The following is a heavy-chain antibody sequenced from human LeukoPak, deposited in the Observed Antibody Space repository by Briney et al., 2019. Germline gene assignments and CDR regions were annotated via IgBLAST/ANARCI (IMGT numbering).Heavy chain of an antibody. J-gene: IGHJ4*02. CDR3: AKDLFRRFSSSDSPDY. CDR2: IRYDGSNK. Sequence: GGSLRLSCAASGFTFSSYGMHWVRQAPGKGLEWVAFIRYDGSNKYYADPVKGRFTISRDSSKNTLYLQMNSLRAEDTAVYYCAKDLFRRFSSSDSPDYWGQGTLVTVSS. V-gene: IGHV3-30*02. D-gene: IGHD6-6*01. CDR1: GFTFSSYG.